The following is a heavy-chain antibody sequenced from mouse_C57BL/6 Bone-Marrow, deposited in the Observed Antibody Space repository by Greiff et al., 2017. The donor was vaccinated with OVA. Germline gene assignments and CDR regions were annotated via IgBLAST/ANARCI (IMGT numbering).Heavy chain of an antibody. V-gene: IGHV5-17*01. J-gene: IGHJ1*03. Sequence: EVQLVESGGGLVKPGGSLKLSCAASGFTFSDYGMHWVRQAPEKGLEWVAYISSGSSTIYYADTVKGRFTISRDNAKNTLFLQMTSLMSEDTAVYYCARRGYDYGSSYWSFDVWGTGTTVTVSS. D-gene: IGHD1-1*01. CDR2: ISSGSSTI. CDR1: GFTFSDYG. CDR3: ARRGYDYGSSYWSFDV.